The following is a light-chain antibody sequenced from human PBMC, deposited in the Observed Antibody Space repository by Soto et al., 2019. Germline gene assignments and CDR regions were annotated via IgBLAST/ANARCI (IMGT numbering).Light chain of an antibody. CDR1: SSDVGGYNY. CDR3: RSYAGSNNVV. CDR2: DVS. J-gene: IGLJ2*01. V-gene: IGLV2-8*01. Sequence: QSALTQPPSASGSPGQSVTISCTGTSSDVGGYNYVSWYQQHPGNAPKLMSYDVSKRPSGVPDRFSGSKSGNTAALTVSGLQAEDEDDYYCRSYAGSNNVVFGGGTKLTVL.